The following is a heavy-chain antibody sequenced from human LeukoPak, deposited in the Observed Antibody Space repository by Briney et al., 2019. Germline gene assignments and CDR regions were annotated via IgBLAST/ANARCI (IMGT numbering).Heavy chain of an antibody. Sequence: SVKVSCKASGGTFSSYAISWVRQAPGQGLEWMGGIIPIFGTANYAQKFQARVTITRDTSASTAYMELSSLRSEDTAVYYCARDPIGSRWPYYFDYWGQGTLVTVSS. CDR2: IIPIFGTA. J-gene: IGHJ4*02. V-gene: IGHV1-69*05. CDR1: GGTFSSYA. D-gene: IGHD2-15*01. CDR3: ARDPIGSRWPYYFDY.